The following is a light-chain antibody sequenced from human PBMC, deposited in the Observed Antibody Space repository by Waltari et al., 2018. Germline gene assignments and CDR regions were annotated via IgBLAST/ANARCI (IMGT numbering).Light chain of an antibody. CDR1: QSLVNSDGNTY. J-gene: IGKJ2*01. CDR3: MQATDFPT. CDR2: KIS. Sequence: EIVMTQTPLSSAVTLGQPASISCRSSQSLVNSDGNTYLTWLQQRPGQLPRLLVYKISHRASGVPDRFSGSGAGTEFTLTSNRVEAEDVGVYYCMQATDFPTFGQGTKLEI. V-gene: IGKV2-24*01.